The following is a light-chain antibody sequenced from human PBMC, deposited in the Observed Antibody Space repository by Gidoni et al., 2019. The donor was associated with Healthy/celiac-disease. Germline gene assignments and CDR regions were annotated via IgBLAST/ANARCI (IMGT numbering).Light chain of an antibody. CDR1: QSVSSN. J-gene: IGKJ1*01. V-gene: IGKV3-15*01. Sequence: EIVMTQSPATLSGSPGERATLSCRASQSVSSNLAWYQQKPGQAPRLLIYGASTRATGIPARFSCSGSGTEFTLTISSLQSEDFAVYYCQQYNNWLTWTFGQGTKVEIK. CDR2: GAS. CDR3: QQYNNWLTWT.